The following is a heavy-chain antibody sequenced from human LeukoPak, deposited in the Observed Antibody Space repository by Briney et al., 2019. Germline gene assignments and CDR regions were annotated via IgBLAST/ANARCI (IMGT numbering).Heavy chain of an antibody. Sequence: GGSLRLSCAASGFTFSRYPMHWVRQAPGKGLEWVTVISTDGRDIKYADSVKGRFTISRDSSKNTVSLQVNSLRDDDTAVYYCARDAQISAAAYYFDYWGQGTLVTVSS. J-gene: IGHJ4*02. V-gene: IGHV3-30*04. D-gene: IGHD6-13*01. CDR1: GFTFSRYP. CDR2: ISTDGRDI. CDR3: ARDAQISAAAYYFDY.